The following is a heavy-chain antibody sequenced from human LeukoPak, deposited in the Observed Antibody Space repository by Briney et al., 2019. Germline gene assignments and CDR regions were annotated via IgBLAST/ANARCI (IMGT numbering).Heavy chain of an antibody. J-gene: IGHJ4*02. Sequence: PAGSLTLSCEGSTLIFSCLWMKWVRQTQGKGLEWVAGIKEDGSERQYVDSVKDRFSITRDNTKGSLFLQLKSLRAEDTAVYYCARDLGYCTNGVCHTRLDYWGQRTLVAVSS. CDR3: ARDLGYCTNGVCHTRLDY. CDR2: IKEDGSER. CDR1: TLIFSCLW. V-gene: IGHV3-7*03. D-gene: IGHD2-8*01.